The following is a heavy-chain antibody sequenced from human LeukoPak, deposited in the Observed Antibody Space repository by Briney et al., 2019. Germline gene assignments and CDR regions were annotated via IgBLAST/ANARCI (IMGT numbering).Heavy chain of an antibody. CDR3: AKDMFGGYCSGGSCGLNFDY. Sequence: GGSLRLSCAASGFTFDDYTMHWVRQAPGKGLEWVSLISWDGGSTYYADSVKGRFTISRDNSKNSLYLQMNSLRTEDTALYYCAKDMFGGYCSGGSCGLNFDYWGQGTLVTVSS. CDR1: GFTFDDYT. J-gene: IGHJ4*02. CDR2: ISWDGGST. D-gene: IGHD2-15*01. V-gene: IGHV3-43*01.